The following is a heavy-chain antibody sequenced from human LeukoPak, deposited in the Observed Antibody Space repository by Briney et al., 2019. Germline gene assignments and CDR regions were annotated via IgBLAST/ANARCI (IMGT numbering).Heavy chain of an antibody. CDR3: ARVQKSLVRGVPRGWFDP. D-gene: IGHD3-10*01. CDR2: IYYRGST. J-gene: IGHJ5*02. Sequence: SETLSLTCTVSGDSISSNYWSWIRQPPGKGLEWIGYIYYRGSTNYNSSLKSRVTISIDTSKNQFSLKLSSVTAADTAVYYCARVQKSLVRGVPRGWFDPWGQGTLVTVSS. V-gene: IGHV4-59*01. CDR1: GDSISSNY.